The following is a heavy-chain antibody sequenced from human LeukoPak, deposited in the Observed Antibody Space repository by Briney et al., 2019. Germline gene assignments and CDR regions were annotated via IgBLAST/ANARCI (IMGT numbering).Heavy chain of an antibody. D-gene: IGHD2-21*02. CDR1: GFTFDDYA. V-gene: IGHV3-9*03. J-gene: IGHJ3*02. CDR3: AKGLRGVVVTGAFDI. CDR2: ISWNSGSI. Sequence: PGRSLRLSCAASGFTFDDYAMHWVRQAPGKGLEWVSGISWNSGSIGYADSVKGRFTISRDNAKNPLYLQMNSLRAEDMALYYCAKGLRGVVVTGAFDIWGQGTMVTVSS.